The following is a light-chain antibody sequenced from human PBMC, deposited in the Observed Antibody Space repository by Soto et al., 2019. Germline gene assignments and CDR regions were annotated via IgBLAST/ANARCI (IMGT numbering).Light chain of an antibody. CDR1: QSISNW. Sequence: DIQMTQSPSTLSASVGDRVTITCRASQSISNWLAWYQQKPGKAPKLLIYKTSNLDSGVPSRFSGSGSGTEFSLTISSRQPDDFASYCGQQYKSFSLTCGGGTRVEVK. CDR2: KTS. J-gene: IGKJ4*01. V-gene: IGKV1-5*03. CDR3: QQYKSFSLT.